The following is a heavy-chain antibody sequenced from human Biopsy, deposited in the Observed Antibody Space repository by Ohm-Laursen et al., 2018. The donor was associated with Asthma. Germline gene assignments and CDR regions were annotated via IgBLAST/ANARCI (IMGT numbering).Heavy chain of an antibody. CDR1: GFAVSRDY. D-gene: IGHD6-19*01. V-gene: IGHV3-53*01. CDR2: IYSGGTS. CDR3: ARGDSSGWSHYYFDY. J-gene: IGHJ4*02. Sequence: SLRLSCSASGFAVSRDYMFWVRQAPGKGLEWVSVIYSGGTSHTADSVRGRFTISRDYSKNTLYLQMHSLRAEDKAVYYCARGDSSGWSHYYFDYWGQGTLVTVSS.